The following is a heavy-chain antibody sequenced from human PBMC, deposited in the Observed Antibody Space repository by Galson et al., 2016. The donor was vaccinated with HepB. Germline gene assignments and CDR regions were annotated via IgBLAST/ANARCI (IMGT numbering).Heavy chain of an antibody. CDR1: GASVNRDKYD. D-gene: IGHD3-3*01. Sequence: ETLSLTCSVSGASVNRDKYDWGWIRQPPGKRLEWIGGIYRGETTYYSPSLKRRAFVFVDSPNDQLSLGLNSVTAADTAVYYCAGFNYDFWSGNHLSPPSYSFDYWGPGAMVTVSP. CDR2: IYRGETT. V-gene: IGHV4-39*07. J-gene: IGHJ4*02. CDR3: AGFNYDFWSGNHLSPPSYSFDY.